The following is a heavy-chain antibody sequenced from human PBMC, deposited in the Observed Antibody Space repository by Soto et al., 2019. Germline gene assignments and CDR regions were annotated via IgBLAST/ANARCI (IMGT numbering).Heavy chain of an antibody. CDR2: VYYTGDT. CDR1: SGPDRSHN. V-gene: IGHV4-59*08. J-gene: IGHJ6*02. D-gene: IGHD4-17*01. CDR3: VRLGIDYLHGLVDV. Sequence: QVQLQQSGPRLVKPSETLSLTCTVSSGPDRSHNWGWIRQPPGRGLEWIGYVYYTGDTAYNPSLSGRVTISADTSTNDISLTLNSVTAADTAVYYCVRLGIDYLHGLVDVWGQATTVSVSS.